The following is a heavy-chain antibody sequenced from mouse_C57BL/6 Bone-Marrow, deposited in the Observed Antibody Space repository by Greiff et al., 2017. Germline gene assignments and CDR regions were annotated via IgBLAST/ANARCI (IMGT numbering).Heavy chain of an antibody. J-gene: IGHJ2*01. CDR3: MGYYAYYFDY. Sequence: VQLQQSGTVLARPGASVKMSCKTSGYTFTSYWMHWVKQRPGQGLEWIGALYPGNSDTSYNQKFKGKAKLTAVTSASPAYMELSSLTNEDSAVDYCMGYYAYYFDYWGQGTTLTGSS. V-gene: IGHV1-5*01. CDR1: GYTFTSYW. CDR2: LYPGNSDT. D-gene: IGHD1-1*01.